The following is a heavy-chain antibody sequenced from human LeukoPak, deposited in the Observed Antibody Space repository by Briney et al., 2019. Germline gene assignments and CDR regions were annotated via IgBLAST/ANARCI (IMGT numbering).Heavy chain of an antibody. Sequence: GGSLRLSCAASGFTFSSYSMNWVRQAPGKGLEWVSYISSSGSTIYYADSVKGRFTISRDNAKNSLYLQMNSLRAEDTAVYYCARGWLRGGFDYWGQGTLVTVSS. CDR2: ISSSGSTI. D-gene: IGHD5-12*01. CDR3: ARGWLRGGFDY. CDR1: GFTFSSYS. J-gene: IGHJ4*02. V-gene: IGHV3-48*04.